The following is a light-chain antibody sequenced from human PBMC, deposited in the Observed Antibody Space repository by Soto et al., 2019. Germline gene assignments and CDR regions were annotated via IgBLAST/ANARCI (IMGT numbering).Light chain of an antibody. V-gene: IGKV3D-15*01. Sequence: VLTQSPDTLSLSPGETATLSCRARQSVGSSSLGWYQQKPGQAPRLVIFDISNRATGIPARFSGSGSGTEFTLTISSLQSEDFAVYYCQQYNNWPLTFGGGTKVDIK. J-gene: IGKJ4*01. CDR1: QSVGSS. CDR2: DIS. CDR3: QQYNNWPLT.